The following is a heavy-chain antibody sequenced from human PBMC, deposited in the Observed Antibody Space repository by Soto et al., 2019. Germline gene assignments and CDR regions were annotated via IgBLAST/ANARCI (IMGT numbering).Heavy chain of an antibody. V-gene: IGHV1-69*13. CDR3: ATQYSSGWYSIDY. D-gene: IGHD6-19*01. J-gene: IGHJ4*02. CDR1: GGTFSSYS. CDR2: IIPIFGTA. Sequence: XVKVSCKASGGTFSSYSISGVRHAPGQGLEWMGGIIPIFGTANYAQKFQGRVTITADESTSTAYMELSSLRSEDTAVYYCATQYSSGWYSIDYWGQGTLVTVSS.